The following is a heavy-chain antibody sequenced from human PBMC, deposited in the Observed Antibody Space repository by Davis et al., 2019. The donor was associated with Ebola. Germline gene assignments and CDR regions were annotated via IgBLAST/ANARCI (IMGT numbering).Heavy chain of an antibody. Sequence: PGSLLKISCAASGFTFSSYAMSWVRQAPGKGPEWVSSISSSASYKNYADSVKGRFTISRDDAKKSLYLQMDSLRAEDTAVYYCAQQLGDYGGNALRYWGQGTLVTVSS. CDR3: AQQLGDYGGNALRY. CDR1: GFTFSSYA. D-gene: IGHD4-23*01. V-gene: IGHV3-21*05. CDR2: ISSSASYK. J-gene: IGHJ4*02.